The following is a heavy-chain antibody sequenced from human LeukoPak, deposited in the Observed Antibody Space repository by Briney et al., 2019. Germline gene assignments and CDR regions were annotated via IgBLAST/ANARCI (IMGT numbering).Heavy chain of an antibody. Sequence: SETLSLTCTVSSGSISSSSYYWGWIRQPPGTGLEWIGNIYYSGSTYYNPSLKSRVTISVDTSQSQFSLRLSSVTAADTAVYYRARYDSGGFYRNFDYWGQGTLVTVSS. CDR2: IYYSGST. J-gene: IGHJ4*02. CDR1: SGSISSSSYY. CDR3: ARYDSGGFYRNFDY. V-gene: IGHV4-39*01. D-gene: IGHD3-22*01.